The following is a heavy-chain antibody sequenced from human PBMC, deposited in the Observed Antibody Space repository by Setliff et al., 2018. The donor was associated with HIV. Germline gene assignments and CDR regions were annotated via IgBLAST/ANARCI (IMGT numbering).Heavy chain of an antibody. CDR1: GGSTTSGGYY. CDR3: AGFSYNFWVYRFDH. D-gene: IGHD3-3*01. J-gene: IGHJ4*02. Sequence: PSETLSLTCSVSGGSTTSGGYYWSWIRQHPEKGLEYIGYIYYSGSTYYNPSLKSRVTMSIDTSTQQFFLNVTSVTAADTAVYYCAGFSYNFWVYRFDHWGQGALGTVS. V-gene: IGHV4-31*03. CDR2: IYYSGST.